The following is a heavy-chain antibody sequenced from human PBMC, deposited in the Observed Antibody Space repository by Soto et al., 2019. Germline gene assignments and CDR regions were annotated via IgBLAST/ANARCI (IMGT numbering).Heavy chain of an antibody. CDR2: ISGSGGST. Sequence: EVQLLESGGGLVQPGGSLRLSCAASGFTFSSYAMSWVRQAPGKGLEWVSAISGSGGSTYYADSVKGRFTISRDTSKNTLYLQMNSLRAEDTAVYYCAKDVRYFDWLLEFGWGHVTLVTVSS. V-gene: IGHV3-23*01. D-gene: IGHD3-9*01. CDR1: GFTFSSYA. CDR3: AKDVRYFDWLLEFG. J-gene: IGHJ4*01.